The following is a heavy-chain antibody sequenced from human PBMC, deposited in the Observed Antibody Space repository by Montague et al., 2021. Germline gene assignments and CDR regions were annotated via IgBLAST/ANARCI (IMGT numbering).Heavy chain of an antibody. D-gene: IGHD3-10*01. CDR1: GFTFDDFA. CDR3: SKGRDAPDYYAMDV. CDR2: IFGEGYDT. Sequence: SLRLSCAASGFTFDDFAMHWVRHVPGKGLEWVSLIFGEGYDTKYADSVKGRFTISRDNSRNSLYLQMDSLKPEDSALYFCSKGRDAPDYYAMDVWGQGTAVTVS. J-gene: IGHJ6*02. V-gene: IGHV3-43*02.